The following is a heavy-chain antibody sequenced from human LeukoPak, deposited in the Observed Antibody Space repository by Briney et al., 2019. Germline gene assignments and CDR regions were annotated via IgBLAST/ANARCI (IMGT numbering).Heavy chain of an antibody. CDR1: GFTFSDYT. D-gene: IGHD5/OR15-5a*01. Sequence: GGSLRLSCAASGFTFSDYTMHWVRQAPGKGLEWVSSISSSSSYIYYADSVKGRFTISRDNAKNSLYLQMNSLRAEDTAVYYCARASTISADYWGQGTLVTVSS. V-gene: IGHV3-21*01. J-gene: IGHJ4*02. CDR3: ARASTISADY. CDR2: ISSSSSYI.